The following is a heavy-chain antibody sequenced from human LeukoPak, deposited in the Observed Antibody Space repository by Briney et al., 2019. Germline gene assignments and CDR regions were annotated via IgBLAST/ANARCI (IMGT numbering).Heavy chain of an antibody. D-gene: IGHD2-21*02. CDR3: VRDRDWAFDY. CDR2: VRSDGSDK. CDR1: GFTFNTYN. Sequence: GGSLRLSCAASGFTFNTYNMNWVRQAPGKGLEWVTFVRSDGSDKYYADSVKGRFTFSRDNSKNTVYLQMNSLRPEDTAVYYCVRDRDWAFDYWGQGSLVTVSS. V-gene: IGHV3-30*02. J-gene: IGHJ4*02.